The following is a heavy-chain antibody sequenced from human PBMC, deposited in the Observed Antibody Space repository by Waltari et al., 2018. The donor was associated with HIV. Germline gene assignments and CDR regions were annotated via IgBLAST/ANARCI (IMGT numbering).Heavy chain of an antibody. Sequence: QVQLVQSGAEVKKPGSSVKVSCKASGGTLSSYGISWVRQAPGQGLEWMGGLIPILGPANYARKFQSRVTITADESTSTAYMKLIGLRSEDTAVYYCARDLLGYCSCGSCYRGLKFDPWGQGTLVTVSS. CDR2: LIPILGPA. CDR3: ARDLLGYCSCGSCYRGLKFDP. CDR1: GGTLSSYG. V-gene: IGHV1-69*12. J-gene: IGHJ5*02. D-gene: IGHD2-15*01.